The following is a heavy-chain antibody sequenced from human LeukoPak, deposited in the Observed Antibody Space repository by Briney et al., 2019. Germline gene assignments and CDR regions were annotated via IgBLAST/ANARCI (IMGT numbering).Heavy chain of an antibody. V-gene: IGHV3-74*01. CDR3: ARSYNFDY. J-gene: IGHJ4*02. CDR2: INSDGSST. CDR1: GFTFSSYW. D-gene: IGHD5-18*01. Sequence: PGGSLRLSCAASGFTFSSYWMHWVRQAPGKGLVWVSGINSDGSSTSYADSVKGRFTISRDNAKNTLYLQMNSLRAEDTAVYYCARSYNFDYWGQGTLVTVSS.